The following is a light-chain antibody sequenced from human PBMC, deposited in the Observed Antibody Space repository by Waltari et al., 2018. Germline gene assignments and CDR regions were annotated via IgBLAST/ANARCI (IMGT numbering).Light chain of an antibody. CDR2: RNN. CDR3: GGWDDSLNGWV. Sequence: QSVMTQPPSASGTPGQRVTISCAGSNSNIGNNHVHWYQQLPGAAPKLLIYRNNQRPSGVPDRFSVSKSGTSASLAISGLRSEDEGDYYCGGWDDSLNGWVFGGGTKLTVL. CDR1: NSNIGNNH. J-gene: IGLJ3*02. V-gene: IGLV1-47*01.